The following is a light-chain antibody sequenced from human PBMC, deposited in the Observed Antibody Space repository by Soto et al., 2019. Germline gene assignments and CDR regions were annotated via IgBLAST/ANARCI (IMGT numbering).Light chain of an antibody. CDR2: GNT. CDR3: QSYDSSLSACV. V-gene: IGLV1-40*01. J-gene: IGLJ3*02. CDR1: SSNIGAGYD. Sequence: QSVLTQPPSVSGAPGQRVTISCTGSSSNIGAGYDVHWYLQLPGTAPKLLIYGNTNRPSGVPDRFSASKSDTSASLAITGLQAEDEAYYYCQSYDSSLSACVFGGGTKLTVL.